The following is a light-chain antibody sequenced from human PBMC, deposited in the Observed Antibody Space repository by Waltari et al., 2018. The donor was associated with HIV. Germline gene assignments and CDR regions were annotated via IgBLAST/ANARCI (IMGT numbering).Light chain of an antibody. J-gene: IGKJ4*01. V-gene: IGKV3-15*01. CDR1: QNVITT. CDR2: GAS. Sequence: EIVMTQSPASLSVSPGERATLSCRASQNVITTLAWYQQKPGQVSRLLIYGASTRATGIPARFSGSGSGTEFTLTISSLQSEDFAVYFCQQYNNWPLTFGGGTKVEI. CDR3: QQYNNWPLT.